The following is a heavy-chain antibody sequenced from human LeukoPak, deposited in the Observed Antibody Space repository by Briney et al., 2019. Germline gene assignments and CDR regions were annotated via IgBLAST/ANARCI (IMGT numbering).Heavy chain of an antibody. CDR3: TRGVSSGYYSVYYFDY. J-gene: IGHJ4*02. D-gene: IGHD3-22*01. CDR1: GVSISNYY. Sequence: PSETLSLTCTVSGVSISNYYWSWIRQPAREGLEWVGRIYSSGSTNYNPPLTRRVTMSVDTSKSQFSLKLTSVTAADTAVYYCTRGVSSGYYSVYYFDYWGQGTLVTVSS. CDR2: IYSSGST. V-gene: IGHV4-4*07.